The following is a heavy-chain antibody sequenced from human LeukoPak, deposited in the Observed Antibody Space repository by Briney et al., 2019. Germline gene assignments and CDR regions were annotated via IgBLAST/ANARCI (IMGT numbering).Heavy chain of an antibody. CDR1: GGSFSGYY. D-gene: IGHD6-13*01. Sequence: PSETLSLTCAVYGGSFSGYYWSWIRPPPGKGLEWIGEINHSGSTNYNPSLKSRVTISVDTSKNQFSLKLSSVTAADTAVYYCARDLSAGAAWVDPWGQGTLVTVSS. CDR3: ARDLSAGAAWVDP. CDR2: INHSGST. V-gene: IGHV4-34*01. J-gene: IGHJ5*02.